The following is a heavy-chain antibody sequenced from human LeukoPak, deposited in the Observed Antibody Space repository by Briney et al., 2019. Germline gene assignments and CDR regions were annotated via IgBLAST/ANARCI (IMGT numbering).Heavy chain of an antibody. Sequence: ASVKVSCKASGYTLTSYAMHWVRQAPGQRLEWMGWINAGNGNTKYSQKFQGRVTITRDTSASTAYMELSSLRSEDTAVYYCARKTAFSGWYPWGQGTLVTVSS. D-gene: IGHD6-19*01. CDR3: ARKTAFSGWYP. CDR1: GYTLTSYA. J-gene: IGHJ5*02. V-gene: IGHV1-3*01. CDR2: INAGNGNT.